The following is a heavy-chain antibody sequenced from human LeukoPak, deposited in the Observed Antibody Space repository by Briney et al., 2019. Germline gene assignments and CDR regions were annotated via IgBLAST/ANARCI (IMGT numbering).Heavy chain of an antibody. Sequence: ASVKVSCKGSRYTFTDYYIHWVRQAPGQGLEWMGWINPNTGGTNSEQKFQGRVTMTRDTSISTVYMELNRLTSDETAVYFCARAYTTGWFDSWGQGTLATVSS. CDR3: ARAYTTGWFDS. CDR1: RYTFTDYY. CDR2: INPNTGGT. D-gene: IGHD4-11*01. J-gene: IGHJ5*01. V-gene: IGHV1-2*02.